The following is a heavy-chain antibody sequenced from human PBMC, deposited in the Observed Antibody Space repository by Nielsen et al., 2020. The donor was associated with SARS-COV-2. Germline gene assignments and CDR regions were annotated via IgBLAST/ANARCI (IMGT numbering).Heavy chain of an antibody. CDR3: ARSNRARAFDI. J-gene: IGHJ3*02. CDR2: IYYSGST. Sequence: SETLSLTCTVSGAPISSYYWSWIRQPPGKGLGWIGYIYYSGSTNYNPSLKSRVTISVDTSKNQFSLKLSSVTAADTAVYYCARSNRARAFDIWGQGTMVTVSS. V-gene: IGHV4-59*08. CDR1: GAPISSYY.